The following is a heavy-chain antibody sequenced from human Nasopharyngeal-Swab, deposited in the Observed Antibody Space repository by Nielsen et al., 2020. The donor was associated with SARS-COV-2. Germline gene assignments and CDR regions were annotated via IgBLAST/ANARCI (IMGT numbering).Heavy chain of an antibody. D-gene: IGHD3-10*01. Sequence: GGSLRLSCAASGLTIANYAMSWVRQAPGKGLEWVSGISGSGGSTYYADSVKGRFTISRDNAKNSLYLQMNSLRVEDTAVYYCARVLLRALGKFGEGYAFDIWGQGTMVTVSS. CDR2: ISGSGGST. CDR1: GLTIANYA. V-gene: IGHV3-23*01. CDR3: ARVLLRALGKFGEGYAFDI. J-gene: IGHJ3*02.